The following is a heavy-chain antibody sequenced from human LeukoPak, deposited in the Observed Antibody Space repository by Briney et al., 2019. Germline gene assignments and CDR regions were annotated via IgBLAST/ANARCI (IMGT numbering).Heavy chain of an antibody. CDR1: GGPFSGYY. J-gene: IGHJ4*02. CDR2: INHSGST. Sequence: SETLSLTCAVYGGPFSGYYWSWIRQPPGKGLEWIGEINHSGSTNYNPSLKSRVTISVDTSKNQFSLKLSSVTAADTAVYYCARGRVATVTTRPYYFDYWGQGTLVTVSS. V-gene: IGHV4-34*01. CDR3: ARGRVATVTTRPYYFDY. D-gene: IGHD4-17*01.